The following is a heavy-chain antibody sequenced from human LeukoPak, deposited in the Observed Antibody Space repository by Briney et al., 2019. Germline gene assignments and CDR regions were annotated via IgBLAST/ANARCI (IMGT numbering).Heavy chain of an antibody. Sequence: GGSLRLSCAASGLTVSNYEMSWVRQAPGKGLEWVSYISSSGSTIFYSDSVKGRFTISRDNAKSSLHLQMNSLRAEDTAVYYCAELGITMIGGVWGKGTTVTISS. J-gene: IGHJ6*04. CDR3: AELGITMIGGV. CDR2: ISSSGSTI. D-gene: IGHD3-10*02. CDR1: GLTVSNYE. V-gene: IGHV3-48*03.